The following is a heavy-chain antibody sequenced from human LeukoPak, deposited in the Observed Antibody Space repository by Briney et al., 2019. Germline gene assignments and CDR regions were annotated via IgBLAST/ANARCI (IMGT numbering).Heavy chain of an antibody. Sequence: ASVKVSCKASGYTFTSYGISWVRQAPGQGLEWMRWISAYNGNTNYAQKLQGRVTMTTDTSTSTAYMELRSLRSDDTAVYYCARGGDTALYYYGMDVWGKGTTVTVSS. J-gene: IGHJ6*04. D-gene: IGHD5-18*01. CDR3: ARGGDTALYYYGMDV. CDR2: ISAYNGNT. V-gene: IGHV1-18*04. CDR1: GYTFTSYG.